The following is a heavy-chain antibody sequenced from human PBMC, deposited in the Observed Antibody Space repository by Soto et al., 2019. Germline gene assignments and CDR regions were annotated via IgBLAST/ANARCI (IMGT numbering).Heavy chain of an antibody. CDR2: IIPNFGTT. CDR1: GGSFSNFV. V-gene: IGHV1-69*01. Sequence: QVQLVQSGAEVKKPGSSVKVSCKASGGSFSNFVISWVRQAPGQGLEWMGGIIPNFGTTNYAQKFQGKVTITADETTRTAYLELSGLTSEATSVYYCARDVGGEATIRYCGQGTLVTVSS. D-gene: IGHD5-12*01. J-gene: IGHJ4*02. CDR3: ARDVGGEATIRY.